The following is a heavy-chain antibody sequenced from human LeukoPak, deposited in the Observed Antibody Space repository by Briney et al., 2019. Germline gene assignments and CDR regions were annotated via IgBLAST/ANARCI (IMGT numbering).Heavy chain of an antibody. Sequence: PSETLSLTCTVSGGSISSYFWSWIRQPPGKGLEWIRYIYYSGSTNYNPSLKSRVTISVDTSKNQFSLKLSSVTAADTAVYYCAKGGGYYGSGSYYRDYYYGMDVWGQGTTVTVSS. V-gene: IGHV4-59*01. CDR1: GGSISSYF. J-gene: IGHJ6*02. CDR3: AKGGGYYGSGSYYRDYYYGMDV. D-gene: IGHD3-10*01. CDR2: IYYSGST.